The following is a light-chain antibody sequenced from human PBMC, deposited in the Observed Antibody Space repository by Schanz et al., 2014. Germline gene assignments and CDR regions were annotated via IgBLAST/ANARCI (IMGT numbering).Light chain of an antibody. CDR1: SRDVGSYNF. J-gene: IGLJ3*02. Sequence: ALTQPASVSGSPGQSITISCTGTSRDVGSYNFVSWYQQHPGKAPKLMIYDVTNRPSGVSNRFSGSKSGNTASLTISGLQAEDEADYYCCSYAGTYWVFGGGTKLTVL. V-gene: IGLV2-14*03. CDR3: CSYAGTYWV. CDR2: DVT.